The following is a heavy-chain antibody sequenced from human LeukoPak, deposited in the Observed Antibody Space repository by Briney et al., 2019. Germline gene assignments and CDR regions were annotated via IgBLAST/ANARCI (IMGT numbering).Heavy chain of an antibody. CDR1: GFTFSSYA. CDR2: ISSNGGST. Sequence: GGSLGLSCAASGFTFSSYAMHWVRQAPGKGLEYVSAISSNGGSTYYANSVKGRFTISRDNSKNTLYLQMGSLRAEDMAVYYCARDARITSLQGTHSSGPGDYWGQGTLVTVSS. J-gene: IGHJ4*02. V-gene: IGHV3-64*01. CDR3: ARDARITSLQGTHSSGPGDY. D-gene: IGHD3-22*01.